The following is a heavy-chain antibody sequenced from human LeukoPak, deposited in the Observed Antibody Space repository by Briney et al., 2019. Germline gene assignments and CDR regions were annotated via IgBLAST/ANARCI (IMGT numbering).Heavy chain of an antibody. D-gene: IGHD7-27*01. Sequence: PSETLSLTCTVSVGSISSDYWSWIRQSPGKGLEWIGYIYYSGTTSYNPSLKSRVTISLDTSKNQFSLKLSSVTAADTAVYYCARGANWGSPDYWGQGTLVTVSS. CDR2: IYYSGTT. J-gene: IGHJ4*02. V-gene: IGHV4-59*01. CDR1: VGSISSDY. CDR3: ARGANWGSPDY.